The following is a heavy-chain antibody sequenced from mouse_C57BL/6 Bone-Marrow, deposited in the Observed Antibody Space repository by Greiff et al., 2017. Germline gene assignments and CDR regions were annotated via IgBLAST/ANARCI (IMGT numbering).Heavy chain of an antibody. CDR1: GFNIKDYY. J-gene: IGHJ4*01. V-gene: IGHV14-2*01. D-gene: IGHD2-3*01. CDR2: IDPEDGET. Sequence: EVKLQESGAELVKPGASVKLSCTASGFNIKDYYMHWVKQRTEQGLAWIGRIDPEDGETKYAPKFQGKATITADTSSNTAYLQLSSLTSEDTAVYYCASPLYDGYYSYAMDYWGQGTSVTVSS. CDR3: ASPLYDGYYSYAMDY.